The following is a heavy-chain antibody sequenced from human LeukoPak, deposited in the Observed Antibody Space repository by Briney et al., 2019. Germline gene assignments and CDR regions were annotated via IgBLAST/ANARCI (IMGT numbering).Heavy chain of an antibody. J-gene: IGHJ3*02. CDR2: IKSKTDGGTT. D-gene: IGHD2-15*01. CDR3: TTGYCSGGSCDFVFINPAGDAFDI. CDR1: GFTFNNAW. Sequence: PGGSLRLSCAASGFTFNNAWMTWVRQAPGKGLEWVGRIKSKTDGGTTDYATPVKGRFTISRDDSKNTLYLQMNSLKIEDTAVYYCTTGYCSGGSCDFVFINPAGDAFDIWGQGTMVTVSS. V-gene: IGHV3-15*01.